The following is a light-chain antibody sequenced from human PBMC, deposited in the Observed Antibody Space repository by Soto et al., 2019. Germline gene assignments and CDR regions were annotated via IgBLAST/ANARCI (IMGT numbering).Light chain of an antibody. CDR3: HQRQSWPRT. J-gene: IGKJ1*01. Sequence: EIVLTQSPATLSSFPGDRVTLSCRASQYINTRLAWYQHRPGQAPRLLIYQTSIRAAGIPARFSASGTGTELTLTISDVQPEDFAVYYCHQRQSWPRTFGQGTKVDI. CDR1: QYINTR. V-gene: IGKV3-11*01. CDR2: QTS.